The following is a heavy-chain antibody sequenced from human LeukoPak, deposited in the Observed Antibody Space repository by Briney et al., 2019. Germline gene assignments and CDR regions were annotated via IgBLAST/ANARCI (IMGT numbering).Heavy chain of an antibody. J-gene: IGHJ4*02. D-gene: IGHD2-2*01. Sequence: GGSLRLSCEASGFTFNTYGMHWVRQAPGKGLEWLAVISYDERNKYYTDSVKGRFTISRDNSKNTLCLQMSSLRPEDTAVYYCANGAVYCTSPKYPTGSAPSCFAHWGQGTLVTVSS. CDR2: ISYDERNK. V-gene: IGHV3-30*18. CDR3: ANGAVYCTSPKYPTGSAPSCFAH. CDR1: GFTFNTYG.